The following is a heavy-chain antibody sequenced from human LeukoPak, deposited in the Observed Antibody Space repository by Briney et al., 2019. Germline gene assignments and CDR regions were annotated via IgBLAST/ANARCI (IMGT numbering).Heavy chain of an antibody. J-gene: IGHJ4*02. D-gene: IGHD6-19*01. Sequence: GGSLRLSCAASGFTFSSYAMSWVRQAPGKGLEWVSAISGSGGSTYYADSVKGRFTISRDNSKNTLYPQMNSLRAEDTAVYYCAKSPEQWLGPLDHWGQGTLVTVSS. CDR3: AKSPEQWLGPLDH. CDR2: ISGSGGST. CDR1: GFTFSSYA. V-gene: IGHV3-23*01.